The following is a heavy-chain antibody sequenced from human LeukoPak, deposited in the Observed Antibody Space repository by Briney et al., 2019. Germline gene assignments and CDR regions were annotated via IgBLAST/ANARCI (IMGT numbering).Heavy chain of an antibody. CDR3: ARDRYSSSWYSSNAFDI. J-gene: IGHJ3*02. V-gene: IGHV3-48*03. CDR2: ISSSGSTI. D-gene: IGHD6-13*01. CDR1: GFTFSSYE. Sequence: PGGSLRLSCAASGFTFSSYEMNWVRQAPGKGLEWVAYISSSGSTIYYADSVKGRFTISRDNAKNSLYLQMNSLRDEDTAVYYCARDRYSSSWYSSNAFDIWGQGTMVTVSS.